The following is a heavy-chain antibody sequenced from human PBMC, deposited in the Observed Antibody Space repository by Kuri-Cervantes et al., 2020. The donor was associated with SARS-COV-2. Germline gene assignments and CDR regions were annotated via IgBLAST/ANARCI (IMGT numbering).Heavy chain of an antibody. J-gene: IGHJ6*03. D-gene: IGHD3-22*01. CDR1: GYSISSSNW. CDR3: ARVSINHYYDRSGYYLDV. CDR2: IYYSGST. Sequence: GSLRLSCAVSGYSISSSNWWGWIRQPPGKGLEWIGSIYYSGSTYYNPSLKSRVTISVDTSKNQFSLKLSSVTAADTALYYCARVSINHYYDRSGYYLDVWGKGTTVTVSS. V-gene: IGHV4-38-2*01.